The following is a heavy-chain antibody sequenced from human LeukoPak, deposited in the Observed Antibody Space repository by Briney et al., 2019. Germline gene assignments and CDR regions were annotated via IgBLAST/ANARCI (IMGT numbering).Heavy chain of an antibody. V-gene: IGHV3-21*01. CDR3: ARDKQWLVQGSFDY. CDR2: ISSSSSYI. CDR1: GFTFSSYS. J-gene: IGHJ4*02. Sequence: PGGSLRLSCAASGFTFSSYSMNWVRQAPGKGLEWVSSISSSSSYIYYADSVKSRFTISRDNAKNSLYLQMNSLRAEDTAVYYCARDKQWLVQGSFDYWGQGTLVTVSS. D-gene: IGHD6-19*01.